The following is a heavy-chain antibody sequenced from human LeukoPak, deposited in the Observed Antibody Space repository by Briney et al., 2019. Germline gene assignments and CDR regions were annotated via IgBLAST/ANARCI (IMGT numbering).Heavy chain of an antibody. J-gene: IGHJ4*02. CDR3: ARGDSSSDY. Sequence: PSETLSLTCAVYGGSFSGYYWSWIRQPPGKGLEWIGEINHSGSTNYNPSLKNRVTISVDTSKNQFSLKLSSVTAADTAVYYCARGDSSSDYWGQGTLVTVSS. D-gene: IGHD6-13*01. CDR1: GGSFSGYY. CDR2: INHSGST. V-gene: IGHV4-34*01.